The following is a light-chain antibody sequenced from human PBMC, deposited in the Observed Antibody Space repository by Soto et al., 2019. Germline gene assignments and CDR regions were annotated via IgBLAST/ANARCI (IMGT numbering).Light chain of an antibody. V-gene: IGLV2-23*01. CDR3: CSYADTFWV. J-gene: IGLJ3*02. Sequence: QSALTQPASVSGSPGQSITISCTGTSSDVGGYKLGSWYQQYPGKAPKLIIYEDTKRPSGVSNRFSGSKSGNTASLTISGLQAEDEADYHCCSYADTFWVFGGGTKLTVL. CDR1: SSDVGGYKL. CDR2: EDT.